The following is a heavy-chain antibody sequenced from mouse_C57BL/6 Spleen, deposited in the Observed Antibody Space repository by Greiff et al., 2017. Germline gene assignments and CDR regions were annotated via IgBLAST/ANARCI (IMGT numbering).Heavy chain of an antibody. CDR1: GYAFSSYW. CDR2: IYPGDGDT. Sequence: VQLQQSGAELVKPGASVKISCKASGYAFSSYWMNWVKQRPGKGLEWIGQIYPGDGDTNYNGKFKGKATLTADKSSSTAYMQRSSLTSEDSAVYFCARGGSGYDWYFEVWGTGTTVTVSS. J-gene: IGHJ1*03. V-gene: IGHV1-80*01. CDR3: ARGGSGYDWYFEV. D-gene: IGHD1-1*01.